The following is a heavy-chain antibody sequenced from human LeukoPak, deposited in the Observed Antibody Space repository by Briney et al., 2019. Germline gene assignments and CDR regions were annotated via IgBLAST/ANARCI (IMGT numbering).Heavy chain of an antibody. Sequence: GESLKISCKGSGYSFGNRRIGWVRQMPGKGLEWMGIIYPDDSDTIYSPSFEGQVTISADKSISTAYLQWSSLKASDTAMYHCARGAYGSGSSYNYYGMDVWGQGTTVTVSS. CDR2: IYPDDSDT. CDR3: ARGAYGSGSSYNYYGMDV. CDR1: GYSFGNRR. J-gene: IGHJ6*02. D-gene: IGHD3-10*01. V-gene: IGHV5-51*01.